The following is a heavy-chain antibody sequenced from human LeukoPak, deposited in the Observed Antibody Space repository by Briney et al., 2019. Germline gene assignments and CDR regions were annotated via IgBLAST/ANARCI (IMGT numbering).Heavy chain of an antibody. J-gene: IGHJ4*02. Sequence: SGTLSLTCAVSGGSIRSNWWTWVRQPPGKGLEWIGEVQYTGRTNYNPSLKSRTTISLDKSKNQFSPKLSSVNAADTAVYYCAKDFHDSAKSVYWGQGTLVTVSS. CDR3: AKDFHDSAKSVY. V-gene: IGHV4-4*02. CDR2: VQYTGRT. D-gene: IGHD2-15*01. CDR1: GGSIRSNW.